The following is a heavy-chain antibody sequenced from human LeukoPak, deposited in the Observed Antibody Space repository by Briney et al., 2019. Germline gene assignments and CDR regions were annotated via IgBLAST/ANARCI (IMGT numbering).Heavy chain of an antibody. CDR1: GFTFSSYG. D-gene: IGHD2-21*02. J-gene: IGHJ4*02. Sequence: GGSLRLSCAASGFTFSSYGMHWVRQAPGKGLEWVAVISYDGSNKYYADSVKGRFTISRDNSKNTLYLQMNSLRAEDTAVYYCTKALYCGGDCYSRDDYWGQGTLVTVSS. V-gene: IGHV3-30*18. CDR3: TKALYCGGDCYSRDDY. CDR2: ISYDGSNK.